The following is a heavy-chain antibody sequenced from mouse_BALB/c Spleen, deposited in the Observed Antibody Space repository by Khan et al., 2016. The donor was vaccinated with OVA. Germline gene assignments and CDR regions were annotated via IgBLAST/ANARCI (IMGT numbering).Heavy chain of an antibody. CDR3: ARSLVNYYGMDY. Sequence: EVELVESGGGVVKPGGSLKLSCSASGFPFSSFAMSWVRQTPEKRLAWVATISSGGHYTFYPDSVKGRFTISRDNDRITLYLQMSSLRSEDTAMYCCARSLVNYYGMDYCAQGPSGTVSS. J-gene: IGHJ4*01. CDR2: ISSGGHYT. D-gene: IGHD2-13*01. CDR1: GFPFSSFA. V-gene: IGHV5-9-3*01.